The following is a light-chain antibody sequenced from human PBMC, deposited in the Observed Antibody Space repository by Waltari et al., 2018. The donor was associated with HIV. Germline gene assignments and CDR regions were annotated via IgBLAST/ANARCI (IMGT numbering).Light chain of an antibody. V-gene: IGLV2-14*03. CDR1: SSDVGVSNS. CDR2: DAS. CDR3: KSKTSSSTPCV. Sequence: QSALTHPASVSGSPGPSITISCTGTSSDVGVSNSVAWYQQHPGRAPKLIIYDASNRPSGVPYRVSGSKSGNTASLTISGLQAEDEADYYCKSKTSSSTPCVFGTGTKVTVL. J-gene: IGLJ1*01.